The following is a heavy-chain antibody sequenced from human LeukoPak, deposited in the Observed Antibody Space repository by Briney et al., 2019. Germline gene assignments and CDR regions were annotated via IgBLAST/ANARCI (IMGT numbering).Heavy chain of an antibody. V-gene: IGHV3-23*01. Sequence: PGGSLRLSCAASGFTFSSYAMSWVRQAPGKGLEWVSVISDNGGSTYYADSVKGRFTISRDNSKHTLYLHMDCLRADDTAVYFCSRDSIRQQLYYFDYWGRGTLVTDCS. CDR3: SRDSIRQQLYYFDY. J-gene: IGHJ4*02. D-gene: IGHD6-13*01. CDR2: ISDNGGST. CDR1: GFTFSSYA.